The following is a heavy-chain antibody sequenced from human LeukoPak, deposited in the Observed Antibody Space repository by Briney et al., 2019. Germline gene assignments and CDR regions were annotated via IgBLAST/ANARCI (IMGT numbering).Heavy chain of an antibody. CDR1: GGSISSSSYY. CDR2: IYYTGST. CDR3: ARNRDGYNSFDY. V-gene: IGHV4-39*07. Sequence: SETLSLTCTVSGGSISSSSYYWGWLRQPPGKGLEWIGIIYYTGSTYYNPSLRSRVTISVDTSKNHFSLKLSSVTAADTAVYYCARNRDGYNSFDYWGQGTLVTVSS. D-gene: IGHD5-24*01. J-gene: IGHJ4*02.